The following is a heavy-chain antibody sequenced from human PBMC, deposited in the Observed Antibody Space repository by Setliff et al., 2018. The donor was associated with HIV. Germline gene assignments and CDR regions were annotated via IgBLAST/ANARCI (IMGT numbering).Heavy chain of an antibody. CDR3: ARHNVITYGGLIYDYLYYGLDV. V-gene: IGHV4-59*11. D-gene: IGHD3-16*02. J-gene: IGHJ6*02. CDR2: VYYDGST. CDR1: GGSIGIHY. Sequence: PSETLSLTCSVSGGSIGIHYWSWIRQPPGKGLEWIGTVYYDGSTIYDPSLRSRVTMSVDTSKDQFSLRLYSVTAADTAVYYCARHNVITYGGLIYDYLYYGLDVWGRGTPVTVSS.